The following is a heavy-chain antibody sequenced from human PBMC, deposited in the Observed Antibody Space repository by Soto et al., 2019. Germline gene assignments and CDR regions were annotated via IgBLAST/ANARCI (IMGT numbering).Heavy chain of an antibody. J-gene: IGHJ4*02. Sequence: SVKXSCKASGYTFTSYGISWVRQAPGQGLXWMGXISAYNGNXXYVXKLQGRVTMTTDTXXXXAYMEXRSLRSDDTAVYDCAREYYYGSGGAYWGQGTLVTVSS. CDR1: GYTFTSYG. V-gene: IGHV1-18*01. D-gene: IGHD3-10*01. CDR3: AREYYYGSGGAY. CDR2: ISAYNGNX.